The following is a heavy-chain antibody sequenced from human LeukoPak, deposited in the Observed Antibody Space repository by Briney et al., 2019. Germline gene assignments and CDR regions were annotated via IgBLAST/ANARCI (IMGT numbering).Heavy chain of an antibody. CDR2: ISYDGSNK. J-gene: IGHJ4*02. V-gene: IGHV3-30*04. CDR3: ARAYTAMALYYFDY. Sequence: GGSLRLSCAAPGFTFSSYAMHWVRQAPGKGLEWVAVISYDGSNKYYADSVKGRFTISRDNSKNTLYLQMNSLRAEDTAVYYCARAYTAMALYYFDYWGQGTLVTVSS. D-gene: IGHD5-18*01. CDR1: GFTFSSYA.